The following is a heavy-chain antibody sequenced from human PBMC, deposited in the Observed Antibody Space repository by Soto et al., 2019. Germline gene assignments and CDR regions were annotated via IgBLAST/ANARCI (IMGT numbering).Heavy chain of an antibody. Sequence: ETLSLTCTVSGGSISSYYWSWIRQPPGKGLEWIGYIYYSGSTNYNPSLKSRVTISVDTSKNQFSLKLSSVTAADTAVYYCARLVTVYYMDVWGKGTTVTVSS. CDR2: IYYSGST. J-gene: IGHJ6*03. CDR3: ARLVTVYYMDV. D-gene: IGHD2-21*02. V-gene: IGHV4-59*08. CDR1: GGSISSYY.